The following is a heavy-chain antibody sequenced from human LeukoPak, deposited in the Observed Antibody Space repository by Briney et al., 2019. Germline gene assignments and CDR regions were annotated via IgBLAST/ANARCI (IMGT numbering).Heavy chain of an antibody. J-gene: IGHJ6*03. V-gene: IGHV4-39*01. CDR1: GGSISSSSYY. CDR2: IYYSGST. Sequence: PSETLSLTXTVSGGSISSSSYYWGWIRQPPGKGLEWIGSIYYSGSTYYNPSLKSRVTISVDTSKNQFSLKLSSVTAADTAVYYCARQCGGSCYGGNYYYYYMDVWGKGTTVTVSS. D-gene: IGHD2-15*01. CDR3: ARQCGGSCYGGNYYYYYMDV.